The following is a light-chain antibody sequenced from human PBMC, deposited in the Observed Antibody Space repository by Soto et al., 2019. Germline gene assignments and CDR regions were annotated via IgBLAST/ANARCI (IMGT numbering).Light chain of an antibody. CDR1: QDISNY. J-gene: IGKJ4*01. CDR2: DAS. CDR3: QQYDTLTT. V-gene: IGKV1-33*01. Sequence: DIQMTQSPSSLSASVGDRVTITCQASQDISNYLNWYQQKPGKAPKLLIYDASNLETGVPSRFSGSGSGTDFTFTIRSLHPEDIATYYCQQYDTLTTFGGGTKVQIK.